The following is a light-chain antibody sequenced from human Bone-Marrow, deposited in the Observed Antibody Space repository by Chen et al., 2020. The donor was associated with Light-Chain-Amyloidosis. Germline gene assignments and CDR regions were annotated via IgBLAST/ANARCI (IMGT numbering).Light chain of an antibody. V-gene: IGKV3-20*01. CDR2: GSS. CDR3: QQYGTSPLT. J-gene: IGKJ4*01. Sequence: EISLTQSSGTLSLSPGEGASRTCRASQTISSNYLNWYQQKFGRAPRLFIYGSSSRATGIPDRFTGSGSGTDFTLTINRLEPEDFAMYYCQQYGTSPLTFGGGTKVEIK. CDR1: QTISSNY.